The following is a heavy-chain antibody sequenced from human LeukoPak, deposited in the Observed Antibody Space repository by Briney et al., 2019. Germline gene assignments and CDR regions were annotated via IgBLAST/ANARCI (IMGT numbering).Heavy chain of an antibody. CDR2: ISGSGGST. D-gene: IGHD3-3*01. V-gene: IGHV3-23*01. Sequence: QSGGSLRLSCAASGFTFSSYAMSWVRQAPGKGLEWVSAISGSGGSTYYADSVKGRFTISRDNAKNSLYLQMNSLRAEDTAVYYCARVADFWSGYYRNYMDVWGKGTTVTVSS. J-gene: IGHJ6*03. CDR3: ARVADFWSGYYRNYMDV. CDR1: GFTFSSYA.